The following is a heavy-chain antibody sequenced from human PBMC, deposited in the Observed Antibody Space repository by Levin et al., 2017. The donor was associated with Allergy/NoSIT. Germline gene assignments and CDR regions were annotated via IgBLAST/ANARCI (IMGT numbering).Heavy chain of an antibody. V-gene: IGHV3-30*04. J-gene: IGHJ4*02. CDR2: ISYDGSNK. Sequence: GGSLRLSCAASGFTFSSYAMHWVRQAPGKGLEWVAVISYDGSNKYYADSVKGRFTISRDNSKNTLYLQMNSLRAEDTAVYYCARDGGSGYNSGSYWSFDYWGQGTLVTVSS. CDR3: ARDGGSGYNSGSYWSFDY. CDR1: GFTFSSYA. D-gene: IGHD1-26*01.